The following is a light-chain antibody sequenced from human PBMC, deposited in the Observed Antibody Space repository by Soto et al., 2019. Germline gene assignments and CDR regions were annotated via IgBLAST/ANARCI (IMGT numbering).Light chain of an antibody. Sequence: EIVLTQSPATLSLSPGERATLSCRASQSISSNYLAWYQRKPGQAPRLLIYGAFNRATGIPARFSGSGSGTDFTLTISSLEPEDFAVYYCHQRQYWPPITFGQGTRLEIK. CDR2: GAF. CDR1: QSISSNY. J-gene: IGKJ5*01. V-gene: IGKV3-11*01. CDR3: HQRQYWPPIT.